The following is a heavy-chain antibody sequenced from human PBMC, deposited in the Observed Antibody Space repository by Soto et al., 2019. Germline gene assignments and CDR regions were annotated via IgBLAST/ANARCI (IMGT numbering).Heavy chain of an antibody. Sequence: QVQLVQSGAEVKKPGASVKVSCKASGYTFTSYGISWVRQAPGQGLEWMGWISAYNGNTNYAQKLQGRVTMTTDTXTXTXXMELRSLRSDDTAVYYCARNQYQLIKRVYYYGMDVWGQGTTVTVSS. CDR1: GYTFTSYG. CDR3: ARNQYQLIKRVYYYGMDV. J-gene: IGHJ6*02. D-gene: IGHD2-2*01. CDR2: ISAYNGNT. V-gene: IGHV1-18*01.